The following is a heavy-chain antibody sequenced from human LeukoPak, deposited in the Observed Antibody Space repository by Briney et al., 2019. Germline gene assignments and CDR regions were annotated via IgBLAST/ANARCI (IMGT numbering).Heavy chain of an antibody. CDR2: INHSGST. CDR1: GGSFSGYY. J-gene: IGHJ3*02. Sequence: PSETLSLTCTVSGGSFSGYYWSWIRQPPGKGLEWIGEINHSGSTNYNPSLKSRVTISVDTSKNQFSLKLSSVTAADTAVYYCARGSPNYYGSGSYYNFAFDIWGQGTMVTVSS. V-gene: IGHV4-34*01. CDR3: ARGSPNYYGSGSYYNFAFDI. D-gene: IGHD3-10*01.